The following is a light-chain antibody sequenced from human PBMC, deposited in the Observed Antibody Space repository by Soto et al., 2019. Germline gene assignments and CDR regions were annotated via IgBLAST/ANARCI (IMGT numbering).Light chain of an antibody. CDR2: GAS. Sequence: EIAMTQSPASLSVSPGERATLSCRASQSVSTYLAWYQQKPGQAPRLLMYGASTRAIGIPARFTGGGSGTEFTLTINSLQPEDLTFYYCQQYDNWPITFGQGTRLEIK. CDR3: QQYDNWPIT. J-gene: IGKJ5*01. V-gene: IGKV3-15*01. CDR1: QSVSTY.